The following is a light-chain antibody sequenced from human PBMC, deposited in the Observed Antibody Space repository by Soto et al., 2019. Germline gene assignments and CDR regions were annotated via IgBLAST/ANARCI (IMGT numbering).Light chain of an antibody. CDR2: DAS. Sequence: EIVLTQSPATLSLSPGERATLSCRASQSVSSYLAWYQQKPGQAPRLLIYDASNRATGIPARFTGSGSGTDFTLTISRLEPEDFAVYYCQQRRNWPRTFGQGTKVEI. J-gene: IGKJ1*01. CDR3: QQRRNWPRT. V-gene: IGKV3-11*01. CDR1: QSVSSY.